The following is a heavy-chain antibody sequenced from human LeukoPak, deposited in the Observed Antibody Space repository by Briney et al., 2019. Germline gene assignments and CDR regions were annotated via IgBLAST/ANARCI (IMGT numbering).Heavy chain of an antibody. D-gene: IGHD3-22*01. CDR1: GITLSNYG. Sequence: GGSLRLSCAVSGITLSNYGMSWVRQAPGKGLEWVAGISDSGGSTNYADSVKGRFTISRDNPKDTLYLQMNSLRAEDTAVYFCTRRGVVIRVILVGFHKEAFYFDSWGQGALVTVSS. V-gene: IGHV3-23*01. CDR2: ISDSGGST. CDR3: TRRGVVIRVILVGFHKEAFYFDS. J-gene: IGHJ4*02.